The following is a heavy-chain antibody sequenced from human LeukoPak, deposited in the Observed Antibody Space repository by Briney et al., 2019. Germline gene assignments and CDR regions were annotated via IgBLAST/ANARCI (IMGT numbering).Heavy chain of an antibody. CDR3: ARGTWGNCTNGVCYSNWFDP. CDR2: MNPNSGNT. D-gene: IGHD2-8*01. CDR1: GYTFTSCD. J-gene: IGHJ5*02. Sequence: GASVKVSCKASGYTFTSCDINWVRQATGQGLEWMGWMNPNSGNTGYAQKFQGRVTITRNTSISTAYMELSSLRSEDTAVYYCARGTWGNCTNGVCYSNWFDPWGQGTLVTVSS. V-gene: IGHV1-8*03.